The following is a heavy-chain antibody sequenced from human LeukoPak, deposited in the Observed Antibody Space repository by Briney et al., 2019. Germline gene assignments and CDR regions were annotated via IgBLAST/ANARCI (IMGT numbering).Heavy chain of an antibody. D-gene: IGHD5/OR15-5a*01. J-gene: IGHJ4*02. CDR3: ARVSMMTSDY. CDR1: GYTFTTYG. Sequence: ASVKVSCKASGYTFTTYGINWVGQAPGQGLEWMGWINTDTGNPTYAQGFTGRFVFSLDTSVSTAYLQISSLKAEDTAVYYCARVSMMTSDYWGQGTLVTVSS. V-gene: IGHV7-4-1*02. CDR2: INTDTGNP.